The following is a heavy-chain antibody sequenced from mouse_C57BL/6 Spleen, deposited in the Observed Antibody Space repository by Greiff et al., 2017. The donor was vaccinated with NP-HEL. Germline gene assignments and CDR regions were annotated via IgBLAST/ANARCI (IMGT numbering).Heavy chain of an antibody. D-gene: IGHD2-3*01. CDR1: GYSITSGYY. CDR2: ISYDGSN. J-gene: IGHJ4*01. CDR3: ARWSMDDGYFYYAMDY. Sequence: EVQLQQSGPGLVKPSQSLSLTCSVTGYSITSGYYWNWIRQFPGNKLEWMGYISYDGSNNYNPSLKNRISITRDTSKNQFFLKLNSVTTEDTATYYCARWSMDDGYFYYAMDYWGQGTSVTVSS. V-gene: IGHV3-6*01.